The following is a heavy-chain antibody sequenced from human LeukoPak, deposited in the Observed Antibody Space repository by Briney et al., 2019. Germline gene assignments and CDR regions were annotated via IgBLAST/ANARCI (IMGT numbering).Heavy chain of an antibody. CDR1: GGSISSYY. Sequence: PSQTLSLTCTVSGGSISSYYWSWIRQPPGKGLDWIGYIYYSGSTNYNPSLKSRVTISVDTSKNQFSLKLSSVTAADTAVYYCARSIAAAGSYYFDYWGQGTLVTVSS. D-gene: IGHD6-13*01. V-gene: IGHV4-59*01. CDR2: IYYSGST. J-gene: IGHJ4*02. CDR3: ARSIAAAGSYYFDY.